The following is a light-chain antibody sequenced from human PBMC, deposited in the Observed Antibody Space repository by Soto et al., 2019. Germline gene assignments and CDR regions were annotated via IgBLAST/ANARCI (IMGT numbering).Light chain of an antibody. V-gene: IGKV1-5*03. CDR2: KAS. CDR3: QQCNSYWT. CDR1: QSISSW. J-gene: IGKJ1*01. Sequence: DIQMTQSPSTLSASVGDRVTITCRASQSISSWLAWYQQKPGKAPKLLIYKASSLESGVPSRFSGSGSGTEFTLTISIQQPDDFAPYYCQQCNSYWTFGQGTKAESK.